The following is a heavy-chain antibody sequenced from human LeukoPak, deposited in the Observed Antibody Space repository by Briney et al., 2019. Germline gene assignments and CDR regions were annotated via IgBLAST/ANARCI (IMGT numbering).Heavy chain of an antibody. CDR3: ARRSSSYPPYYFDY. J-gene: IGHJ4*02. CDR2: IYPGDPDT. V-gene: IGHV5-51*01. D-gene: IGHD6-6*01. CDR1: GYSFTTYW. Sequence: GESLKISCKGSGYSFTTYWIAWVRQMPGKGLEWMGIIYPGDPDTRYSPSFQGQVTISADKSISTAYLQWSSLEASDTAMYYCARRSSSYPPYYFDYWGQGTLVTVSS.